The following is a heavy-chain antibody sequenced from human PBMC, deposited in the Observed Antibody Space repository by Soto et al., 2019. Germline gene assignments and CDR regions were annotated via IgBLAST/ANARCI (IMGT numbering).Heavy chain of an antibody. CDR3: ARDGVESYYYDSSGYYSNFDY. J-gene: IGHJ4*02. Sequence: GWSLRLSCAASGFTFSSYAMHWVRQAPGKGLEWVAVISYDGSNKYYADSVKGRFTISRDNSKNTLYLQMNSLRAEDTAVYYCARDGVESYYYDSSGYYSNFDYWGQGTLVTVSS. V-gene: IGHV3-30-3*01. D-gene: IGHD3-22*01. CDR2: ISYDGSNK. CDR1: GFTFSSYA.